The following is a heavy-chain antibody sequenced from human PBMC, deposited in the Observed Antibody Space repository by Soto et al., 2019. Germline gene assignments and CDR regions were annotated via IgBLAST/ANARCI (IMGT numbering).Heavy chain of an antibody. CDR3: ARFSSREEGIDY. CDR2: INPSGGST. D-gene: IGHD6-13*01. CDR1: GYTFTSYY. J-gene: IGHJ4*02. Sequence: ASVKVSCKASGYTFTSYYMHWVRQAPGQGLEWMGIINPSGGSTSYAQKFQGRVTMTRDTSTSTVYMELRSLRSDDTAVYYCARFSSREEGIDYWGQGTLVTVSS. V-gene: IGHV1-46*01.